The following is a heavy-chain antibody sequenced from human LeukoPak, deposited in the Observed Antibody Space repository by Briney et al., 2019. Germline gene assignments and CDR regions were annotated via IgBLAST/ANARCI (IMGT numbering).Heavy chain of an antibody. V-gene: IGHV4-39*02. CDR3: AREGSSSWYWSYYDY. D-gene: IGHD6-13*01. CDR1: GGSISSSSYY. Sequence: PSETLSLTCTVSGGSISSSSYYWGWIRQPPGKGLEWVGTIYYSGSTYYNPSLKSRVTISVDTSKNQFSLKLSSVTAADTAVYYCAREGSSSWYWSYYDYWGQGTLVTVSS. J-gene: IGHJ4*02. CDR2: IYYSGST.